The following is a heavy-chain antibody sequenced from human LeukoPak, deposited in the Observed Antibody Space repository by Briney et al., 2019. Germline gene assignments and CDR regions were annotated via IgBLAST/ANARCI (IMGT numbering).Heavy chain of an antibody. J-gene: IGHJ4*02. V-gene: IGHV4-34*01. CDR2: INHSGST. CDR1: GGSFSGYY. Sequence: PSETLSLTCAVYGGSFSGYYWSWIRQPPGQGLEWSGEINHSGSTNYNPSLKSRVTISVDTSKNQFSLKLSSVTAADTAVYYCARGRGSYGNWGQGTLVTVSS. D-gene: IGHD1-26*01. CDR3: ARGRGSYGN.